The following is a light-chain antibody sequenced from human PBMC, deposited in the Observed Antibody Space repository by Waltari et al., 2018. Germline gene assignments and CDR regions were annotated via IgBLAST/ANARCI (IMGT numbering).Light chain of an antibody. CDR2: DVS. Sequence: QSALTQPAAVSGSPGQPITISCTGTSRDVGCYNFVSWYQQHPGNAPELMIYDVSKRPSGVSNRFSGSKSGNTASLTISGLQAEDEADYYCSSYTSSVTWVFGGGTKLTVL. CDR1: SRDVGCYNF. J-gene: IGLJ3*02. CDR3: SSYTSSVTWV. V-gene: IGLV2-14*03.